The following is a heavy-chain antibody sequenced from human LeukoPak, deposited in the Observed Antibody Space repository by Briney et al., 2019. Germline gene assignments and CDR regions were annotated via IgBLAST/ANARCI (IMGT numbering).Heavy chain of an antibody. V-gene: IGHV4-39*01. CDR3: ARPGVGSSSWYRFDP. CDR1: GGSISSSSYY. D-gene: IGHD6-13*01. Sequence: SETLSLTCTVSGGSISSSSYYWGWIRQPPGKGLEWIGSIYYSGSTYYNPSLKSRVTISVDTSKNQFSLKLSSVTAADTAVYYCARPGVGSSSWYRFDPWGQGTLVTVSS. CDR2: IYYSGST. J-gene: IGHJ5*02.